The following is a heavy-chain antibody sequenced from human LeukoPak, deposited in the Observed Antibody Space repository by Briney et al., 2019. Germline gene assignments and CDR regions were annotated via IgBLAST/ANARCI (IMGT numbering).Heavy chain of an antibody. J-gene: IGHJ4*02. V-gene: IGHV3-74*01. D-gene: IGHD3-22*01. CDR2: INSDGSST. Sequence: QSGGSLRLSCAASGFTFSSYWMHWVRHAPGKGLVWVSRINSDGSSTSYADSVKGRFTISRDNAKNTLYLQMNSLRAEDTAVYYCAKDSAYYYDSSGYYSDYWGQGTLVTVSS. CDR1: GFTFSSYW. CDR3: AKDSAYYYDSSGYYSDY.